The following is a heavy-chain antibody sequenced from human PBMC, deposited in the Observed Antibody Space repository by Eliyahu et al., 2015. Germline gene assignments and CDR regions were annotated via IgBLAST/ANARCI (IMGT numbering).Heavy chain of an antibody. CDR1: GGSITTAGYY. V-gene: IGHV4-61*02. CDR3: ARDSAQTSFNY. CDR2: SYTTPRG. J-gene: IGHJ4*02. Sequence: QVQLQESGPGLVKPSQTLSLNCTVSGGSITTAGYYWSWIRQPAGKGLEWIGLSYTTPRGAPNPSLTSRVTISLDTSENQFSLKLTSVTAADTAVYYCARDSAQTSFNYWGRGTLVTVSS.